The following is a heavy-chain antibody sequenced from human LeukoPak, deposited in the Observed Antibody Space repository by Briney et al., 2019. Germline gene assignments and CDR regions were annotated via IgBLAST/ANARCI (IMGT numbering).Heavy chain of an antibody. Sequence: SETLSLTCTVSGGSISGSYWSWIRQPPGKGLEWIGHISYSGSTSYNSSLKSRVTISVDTSKNQFSLRLSSVTAADTAVYCCARAVHYSGSGTYYTIFDYWGQGTLVTVSS. V-gene: IGHV4-59*01. J-gene: IGHJ4*02. D-gene: IGHD3-10*01. CDR1: GGSISGSY. CDR3: ARAVHYSGSGTYYTIFDY. CDR2: ISYSGST.